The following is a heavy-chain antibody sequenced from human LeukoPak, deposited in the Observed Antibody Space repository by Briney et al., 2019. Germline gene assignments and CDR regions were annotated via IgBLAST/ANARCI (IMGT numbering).Heavy chain of an antibody. CDR1: GFTFTSSA. V-gene: IGHV1-58*02. Sequence: GASVKVSCKASGFTFTSSAMQWVRQARGQRLEWIGWIVVGSGNTNYAQKFQERVTITRDMSTSTAYMELSSLRSEDTAVYYCAAVGSPSLRYFDWLLPYYYYGMDVWGQGTTVTVSS. CDR2: IVVGSGNT. J-gene: IGHJ6*02. D-gene: IGHD3-9*01. CDR3: AAVGSPSLRYFDWLLPYYYYGMDV.